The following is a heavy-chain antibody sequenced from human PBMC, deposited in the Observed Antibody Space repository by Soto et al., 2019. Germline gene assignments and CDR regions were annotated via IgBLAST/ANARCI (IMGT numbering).Heavy chain of an antibody. D-gene: IGHD2-15*01. CDR2: INHSGST. CDR3: ATYYCSGGSCYGGWFDP. J-gene: IGHJ5*02. V-gene: IGHV4-34*01. Sequence: SETLSLTCAFYGLSFSGYYWSWIRQPPGKGLEWIGEINHSGSTNYNPSLKSRVTISVDTSKNQFSLKLSSVTAADTAVYYCATYYCSGGSCYGGWFDPWGQGTLVTVSS. CDR1: GLSFSGYY.